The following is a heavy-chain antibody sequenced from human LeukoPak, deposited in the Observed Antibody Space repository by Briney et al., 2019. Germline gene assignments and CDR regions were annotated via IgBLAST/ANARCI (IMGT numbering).Heavy chain of an antibody. D-gene: IGHD6-13*01. CDR1: GFTFSSYA. J-gene: IGHJ4*02. CDR3: AVYSSSWYAFDY. Sequence: GGSLRLSCAASGFTFSSYAMSWVRQAPGKGLEWVSAISGSGGSTYYADSVKGRFTISRDNSKNTLYLQMNSLRAEDTAVYYCAVYSSSWYAFDYWSQGTLVTVSS. V-gene: IGHV3-23*01. CDR2: ISGSGGST.